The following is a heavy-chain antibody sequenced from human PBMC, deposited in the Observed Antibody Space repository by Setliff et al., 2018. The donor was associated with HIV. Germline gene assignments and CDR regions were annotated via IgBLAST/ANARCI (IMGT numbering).Heavy chain of an antibody. J-gene: IGHJ4*02. CDR2: ISGSGGTT. CDR3: ARGGAFCGRDSCYYLDY. V-gene: IGHV3-23*01. Sequence: GGSLRLSCAASGFTFSNYAMTWVRQAPGKGLEWVSGISGSGGTTNYADSVKGRFTISGDNSKNTVYLEMNSLRAADTAVYFCARGGAFCGRDSCYYLDYWGQGNPVTVSS. D-gene: IGHD2-21*02. CDR1: GFTFSNYA.